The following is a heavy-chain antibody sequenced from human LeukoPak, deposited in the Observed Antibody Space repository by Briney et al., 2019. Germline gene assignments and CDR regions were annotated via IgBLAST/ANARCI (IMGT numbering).Heavy chain of an antibody. V-gene: IGHV3-21*01. CDR2: ISSSSSYI. CDR1: GFTFSSHS. D-gene: IGHD3-10*01. J-gene: IGHJ4*02. Sequence: PGGSLRLSCAASGFTFSSHSMNWVRQAPGKGLEWVSSISSSSSYIYYADSVKGRFTISRDNAKNSLYLQMNSLRAEDTAVYYCASYMVRGVIMPLDYWGQGTLVTVSS. CDR3: ASYMVRGVIMPLDY.